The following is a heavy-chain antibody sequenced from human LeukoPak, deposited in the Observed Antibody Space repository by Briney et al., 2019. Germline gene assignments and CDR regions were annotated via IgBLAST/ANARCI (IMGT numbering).Heavy chain of an antibody. Sequence: PGRSLRLSCAASGFTFSSYAMHWVRQAPGKGLEWVAVISYDGSNKYCADSVKGRFTISRDNSKNTLYLQMNSQRAEDTAVYYCARDSHQSSDYWGQGTLVTVSS. CDR3: ARDSHQSSDY. CDR1: GFTFSSYA. D-gene: IGHD6-6*01. CDR2: ISYDGSNK. J-gene: IGHJ4*02. V-gene: IGHV3-30-3*01.